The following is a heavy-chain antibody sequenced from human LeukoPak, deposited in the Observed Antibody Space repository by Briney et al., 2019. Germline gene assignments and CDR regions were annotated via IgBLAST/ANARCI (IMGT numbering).Heavy chain of an antibody. CDR1: GYTFTSYG. V-gene: IGHV1-69*06. Sequence: ASVKVSCKASGYTFTSYGISWVRQAPGQGLEWMGGIIPIFGTANYAQKFQGRVTITADKSTSTAYMELSSLRSEDTAVYYCASCGRGDCYPPQGAFDIWGQGTMVTVSS. CDR3: ASCGRGDCYPPQGAFDI. J-gene: IGHJ3*02. D-gene: IGHD2-21*02. CDR2: IIPIFGTA.